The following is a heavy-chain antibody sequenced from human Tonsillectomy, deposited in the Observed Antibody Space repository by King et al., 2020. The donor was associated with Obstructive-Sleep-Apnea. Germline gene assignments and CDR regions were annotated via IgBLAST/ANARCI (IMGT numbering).Heavy chain of an antibody. CDR2: IIPILGIA. Sequence: QLVQSGAEVKKPGSSVKVSCKASGGTFCSYAFSWGRQAPGQGLEWMGRIIPILGIANYAQKFQGRVPITADKTTETAYMELRSLRPEDTAVYYVARDSQVPTITFDYWGQGTLVTVSS. V-gene: IGHV1-69*09. CDR3: ARDSQVPTITFDY. D-gene: IGHD5-12*01. CDR1: GGTFCSYA. J-gene: IGHJ4*02.